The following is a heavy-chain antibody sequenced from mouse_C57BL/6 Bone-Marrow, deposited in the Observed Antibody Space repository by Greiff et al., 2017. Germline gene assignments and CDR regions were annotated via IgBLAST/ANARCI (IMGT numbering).Heavy chain of an antibody. J-gene: IGHJ4*01. V-gene: IGHV1-81*01. Sequence: QVQLQQSGAELARPGASVQLSCKASGYTFTSYGISWVQPRTGQSLEWIGEIHPRSGNTYYNEKFKGKATLTVDKSSSTAYMQLRSLTSEDSAVYFCASLYYGRQTPYAMDYWGQGTSVTVSS. CDR3: ASLYYGRQTPYAMDY. CDR2: IHPRSGNT. CDR1: GYTFTSYG. D-gene: IGHD1-1*01.